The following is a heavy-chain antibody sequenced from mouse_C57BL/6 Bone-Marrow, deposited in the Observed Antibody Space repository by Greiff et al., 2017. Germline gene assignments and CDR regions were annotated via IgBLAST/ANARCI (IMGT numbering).Heavy chain of an antibody. D-gene: IGHD1-1*01. CDR3: TASGRGYDYDY. Sequence: EVQLQQSGAELVRPGASVKLSCTASGFNIKDDYMHWVKQRPEQGLEWIGWIDPENGDTEYASKFQGKATITADTSSNTAYLQLSSLTSEDTAVYDCTASGRGYDYDYGGQGTTLTVSS. J-gene: IGHJ2*01. CDR2: IDPENGDT. V-gene: IGHV14-4*01. CDR1: GFNIKDDY.